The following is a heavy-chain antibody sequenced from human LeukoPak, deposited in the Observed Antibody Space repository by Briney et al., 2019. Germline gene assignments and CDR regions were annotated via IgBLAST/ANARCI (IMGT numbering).Heavy chain of an antibody. CDR2: INWNGGST. CDR3: ARDRLFRGFGELLGRDY. V-gene: IGHV3-20*04. J-gene: IGHJ4*02. Sequence: PGGSLRLSCAASGLTFDDYGMSWVRHAPGKGVEWGSGINWNGGSTGYADSVKGRFTISRDNAKNSLYLQMNSLRAEDTALYYCARDRLFRGFGELLGRDYWGQGTLVTVSS. D-gene: IGHD3-10*01. CDR1: GLTFDDYG.